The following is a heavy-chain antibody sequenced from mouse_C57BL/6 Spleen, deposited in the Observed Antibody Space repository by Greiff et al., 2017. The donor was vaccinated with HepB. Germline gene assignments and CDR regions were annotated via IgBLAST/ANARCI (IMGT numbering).Heavy chain of an antibody. D-gene: IGHD1-1*01. J-gene: IGHJ2*01. CDR2: IWSDGST. Sequence: VQGVESGPGLVAPSQSLSITCTVSGFSLTSYGVHWVRQPPGKGLEWLVVIWSDGSTTYNSALKSRLSISKDNSKSQVFLKMNSLQTDDTAMYYCARHGASDYYGSSYFDYWGQGTTLTVSS. CDR3: ARHGASDYYGSSYFDY. CDR1: GFSLTSYG. V-gene: IGHV2-6-1*01.